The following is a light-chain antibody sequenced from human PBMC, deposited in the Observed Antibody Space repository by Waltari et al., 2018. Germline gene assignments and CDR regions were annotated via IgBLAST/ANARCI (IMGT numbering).Light chain of an antibody. J-gene: IGLJ2*01. V-gene: IGLV1-44*01. CDR3: ATWDDSLNGPV. CDR1: NSNTGRNT. CDR2: NNF. Sequence: QSVLAQPPSASGTPRQRVTISCSGSNSNTGRNTVNWYHQFPGTAPTLLVYNNFQRPSGVPDRFSGSKSGTSAYLAILGVRPEDEADYYCATWDDSLNGPVFGGGTKLTVL.